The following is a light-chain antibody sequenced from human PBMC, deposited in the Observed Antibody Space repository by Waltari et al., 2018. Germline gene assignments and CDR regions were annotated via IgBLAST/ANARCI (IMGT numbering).Light chain of an antibody. CDR1: QSISSW. V-gene: IGKV1-5*03. J-gene: IGKJ1*01. Sequence: DIQMTQSPSTLSASVGERVPITCRASQSISSWLAWYQPKPGKAPKLLIYKASSLESGVPSRFSGSGSGTEFTLTISSLQPDDFATYYCQQYNSYSGTFGQGTKVEIK. CDR2: KAS. CDR3: QQYNSYSGT.